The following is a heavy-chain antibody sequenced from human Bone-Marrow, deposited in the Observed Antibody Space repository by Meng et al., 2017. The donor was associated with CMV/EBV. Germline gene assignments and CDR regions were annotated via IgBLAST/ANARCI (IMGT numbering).Heavy chain of an antibody. CDR1: GGTFSSYA. CDR3: ARIDCSSTSCYAYMNGMDV. J-gene: IGHJ6*02. V-gene: IGHV1-69*10. D-gene: IGHD2-2*01. Sequence: SVTVSCKASGGTFSSYAISWVRQAPGQGLEWMGGIIPILGIANYAQKFQGRVTITADKSTSTAYMELSSLRSEDTAVYYCARIDCSSTSCYAYMNGMDVWGQGTTVTVSS. CDR2: IIPILGIA.